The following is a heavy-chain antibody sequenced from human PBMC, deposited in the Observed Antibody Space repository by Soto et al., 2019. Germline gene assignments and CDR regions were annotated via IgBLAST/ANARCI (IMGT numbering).Heavy chain of an antibody. J-gene: IGHJ6*03. D-gene: IGHD3-3*01. V-gene: IGHV3-33*01. CDR1: GFTFSSYG. CDR2: IWYDGSNK. Sequence: QVQLVESGGGVVQPGRSLRLSCAASGFTFSSYGMHWVRQAPGKGLEWVAVIWYDGSNKYYADSVKGRFTISRDNSKNKLYLQMNSLRAEDTAVYYCARDGGILRFLEWPEYYYMDVWGKGTTVTVSS. CDR3: ARDGGILRFLEWPEYYYMDV.